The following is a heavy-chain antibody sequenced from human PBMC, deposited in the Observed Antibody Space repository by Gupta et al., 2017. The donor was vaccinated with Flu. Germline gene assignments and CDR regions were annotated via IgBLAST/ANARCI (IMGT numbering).Heavy chain of an antibody. V-gene: IGHV1-69*01. J-gene: IGHJ6*02. CDR3: ARTAVAGTLAHLYYYGMDV. Sequence: QVQLVQSGAEVKKPGSSVKVSCKASGGTFSSYAISWVRQAPGQGLEWMGGIIPIFGTANYAQKFQGRVTITADESTSTAYMELSSLRSEDTAVYYCARTAVAGTLAHLYYYGMDVWGQGTTVTVSS. D-gene: IGHD6-19*01. CDR1: GGTFSSYA. CDR2: IIPIFGTA.